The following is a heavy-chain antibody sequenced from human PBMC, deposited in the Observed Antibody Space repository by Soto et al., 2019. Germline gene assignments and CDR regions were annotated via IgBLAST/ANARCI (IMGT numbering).Heavy chain of an antibody. CDR1: GGSINSGGYY. Sequence: PSETLSLTCPVSGGSINSGGYYWRRNRQHPGKGLEWIGYINYSGSTNYNPSLKSRVMISRDTSKNQVSLNLSSVAAADTAIYYCAKSYYSSKVYGYWGQGTLVTVS. CDR3: AKSYYSSKVYGY. CDR2: INYSGST. J-gene: IGHJ4*02. V-gene: IGHV4-31*03. D-gene: IGHD3-22*01.